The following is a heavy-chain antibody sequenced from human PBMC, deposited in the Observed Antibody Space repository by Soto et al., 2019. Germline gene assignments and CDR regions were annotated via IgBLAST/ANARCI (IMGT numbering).Heavy chain of an antibody. V-gene: IGHV4-39*01. Sequence: SETLSLTCTVSGGSISSSSYYWGWIRQPPGKGLEWIGSIYYSGSTYYNPSLKSRVTISVDTSKNQFSLKLSSVTAADTAVYYCARRLAGGVRNPTNWFDPWGQGTLVTVSS. CDR2: IYYSGST. D-gene: IGHD3-10*01. J-gene: IGHJ5*02. CDR3: ARRLAGGVRNPTNWFDP. CDR1: GGSISSSSYY.